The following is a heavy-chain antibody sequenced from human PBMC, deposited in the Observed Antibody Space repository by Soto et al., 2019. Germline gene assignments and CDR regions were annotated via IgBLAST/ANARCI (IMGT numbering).Heavy chain of an antibody. CDR2: MYHSGGA. CDR1: DGSISSYDW. CDR3: ATGNVDSMLEY. Sequence: SETLSLTCVVSDGSISSYDWCTCVRQPPGKGRSWIGKMYHSGGADYSPSLKSRVTISADSSKNHFSLRLTGVTAADTAVYYCATGNVDSMLEYWGQGTQVTVSS. V-gene: IGHV4-4*02. D-gene: IGHD3-3*01. J-gene: IGHJ4*02.